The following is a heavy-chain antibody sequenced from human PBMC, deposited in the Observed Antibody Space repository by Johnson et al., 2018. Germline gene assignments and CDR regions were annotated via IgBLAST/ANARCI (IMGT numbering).Heavy chain of an antibody. J-gene: IGHJ6*02. V-gene: IGHV3-7*01. D-gene: IGHD3-10*01. Sequence: VQLVQSGGGVVQPGRSLRLSCVVSGFTFRSYWMSWVRQAPGKGLEWVANINEDGSQKYYVDSVKGRFTLSRDNANNALYLQMNSLGAEDTAVFYCARDHGSGNNCLDVWGQGATVTVSS. CDR2: INEDGSQK. CDR1: GFTFRSYW. CDR3: ARDHGSGNNCLDV.